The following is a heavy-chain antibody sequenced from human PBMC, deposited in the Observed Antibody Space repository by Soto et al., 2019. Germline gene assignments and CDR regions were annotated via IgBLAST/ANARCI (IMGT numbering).Heavy chain of an antibody. V-gene: IGHV3-21*01. J-gene: IGHJ2*01. Sequence: EVQLVESGGGLVKPGGSLRLSCAASGFTFSSYSMNWVRQAPGKGLEWVSSISSSSTYIYYADSLKGRITISRDSAKNSLYLEMNSLRAEYTAVYYCARLLEGDYWYFDLWGRGTLVTVSS. D-gene: IGHD1-1*01. CDR2: ISSSSTYI. CDR1: GFTFSSYS. CDR3: ARLLEGDYWYFDL.